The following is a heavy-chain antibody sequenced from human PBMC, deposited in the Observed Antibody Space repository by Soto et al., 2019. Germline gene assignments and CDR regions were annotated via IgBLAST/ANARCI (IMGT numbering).Heavy chain of an antibody. Sequence: QVQLVQSGAEVKKPGASVKVSCKASGYTFTSYDINWVRQATGQGLEWMGWMNPNSGNTGYAQKFQGRVTMTRNTXIIXAYMELSSLRSEDTAVYYCARVFVPAFRPPYGMDVWGQGTTVTVSS. CDR1: GYTFTSYD. V-gene: IGHV1-8*01. D-gene: IGHD2-2*01. CDR2: MNPNSGNT. J-gene: IGHJ6*02. CDR3: ARVFVPAFRPPYGMDV.